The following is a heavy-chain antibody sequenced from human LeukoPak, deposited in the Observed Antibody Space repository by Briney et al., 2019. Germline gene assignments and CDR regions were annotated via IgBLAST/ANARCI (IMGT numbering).Heavy chain of an antibody. Sequence: GGSLRLSCAASGFTFSSYSMNWVRQAPGKGLEWVSALSGSGGTTYYADSVKGRFTISRDNSKNTLYLQMNSLRAEDTAVYYCAKSLGLNWFGPWGQGTLVTVSS. D-gene: IGHD3-16*01. V-gene: IGHV3-23*01. CDR1: GFTFSSYS. CDR2: LSGSGGTT. J-gene: IGHJ5*02. CDR3: AKSLGLNWFGP.